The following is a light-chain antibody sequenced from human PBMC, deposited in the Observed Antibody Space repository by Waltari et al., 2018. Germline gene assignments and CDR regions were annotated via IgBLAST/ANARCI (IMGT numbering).Light chain of an antibody. Sequence: QSALTQPASVSGSPGQSITISCTGTNSDIGGYNYVSWYQQNPGKAPKLMIYDVFKRPSGVSNRFSGSKSGNTASLTISGLQAEDETDYYCLSYTSSSTCVFGTGTKVTVI. CDR3: LSYTSSSTCV. J-gene: IGLJ1*01. CDR2: DVF. V-gene: IGLV2-14*01. CDR1: NSDIGGYNY.